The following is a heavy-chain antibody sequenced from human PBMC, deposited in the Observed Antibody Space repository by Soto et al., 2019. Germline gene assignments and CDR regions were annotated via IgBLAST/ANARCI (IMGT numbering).Heavy chain of an antibody. CDR1: GFTFSSYE. Sequence: SLRLSCAASGFTFSSYEFNWVRQAPGTGLEWISYIGTSSTNIYYADSVKGRFTSSRDNAKNALYLQINSLRAEDTAIYYCAREEPKCGGDCFAFWSQGTLVTVSS. CDR2: IGTSSTNI. D-gene: IGHD2-21*01. CDR3: AREEPKCGGDCFAF. V-gene: IGHV3-48*03. J-gene: IGHJ4*02.